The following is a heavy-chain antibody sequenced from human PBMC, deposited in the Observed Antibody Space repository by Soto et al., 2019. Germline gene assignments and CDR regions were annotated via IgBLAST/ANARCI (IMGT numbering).Heavy chain of an antibody. CDR1: GGSTSSRSYY. Sequence: SEALSLTYNVSGGSTSSRSYYWCWNRQARWKGLERIASVYYPGTTYYNPSLKRRVTISGDTSKNHFSLKASSVTAADTSVSYCARLKGAYFISTYNWFGPWGQGIQVPVSS. CDR2: VYYPGTT. V-gene: IGHV4-39*02. CDR3: ARLKGAYFISTYNWFGP. D-gene: IGHD3-16*01. J-gene: IGHJ5*02.